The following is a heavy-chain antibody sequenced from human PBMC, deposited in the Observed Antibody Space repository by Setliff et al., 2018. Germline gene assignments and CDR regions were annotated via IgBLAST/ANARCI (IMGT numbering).Heavy chain of an antibody. CDR3: VRGRGPDIVVTIPGDY. V-gene: IGHV1-18*01. CDR2: ISPYSGKT. J-gene: IGHJ4*02. D-gene: IGHD2-15*01. CDR1: GYNFITLG. Sequence: ASVKVSCKTSGYNFITLGINWVRQAPGQGLEWVGWISPYSGKTDYAQKFQDRVIMTIDSATTTAYMELKTLRSDDTAVYYCVRGRGPDIVVTIPGDYWGQGTQVTVSS.